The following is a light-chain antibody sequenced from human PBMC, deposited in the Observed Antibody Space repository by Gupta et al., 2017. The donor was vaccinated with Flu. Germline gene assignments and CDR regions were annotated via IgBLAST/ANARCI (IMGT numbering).Light chain of an antibody. V-gene: IGLV2-14*03. J-gene: IGLJ2*01. Sequence: IFDIGRRHSRVSERFSASKSGNTASLTISGLQAEDEADYYCASYDGASTIFGEGTKLTVL. CDR3: ASYDGASTI. CDR2: DIG.